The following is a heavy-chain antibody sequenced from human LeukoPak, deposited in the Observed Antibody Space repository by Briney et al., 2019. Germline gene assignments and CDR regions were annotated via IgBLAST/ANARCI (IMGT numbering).Heavy chain of an antibody. D-gene: IGHD6-6*01. J-gene: IGHJ6*03. V-gene: IGHV3-49*04. Sequence: GGSLRLSCTASGFTFGDYAMSWVRQAPGKGLEWVGFIRSKAYGGTTEYAASVKGRFTISRDDSKSIAYLQMNSLKTEDTAVYYCTRLQAARPYYYYYYMDVWGKGTTVTVSS. CDR3: TRLQAARPYYYYYYMDV. CDR2: IRSKAYGGTT. CDR1: GFTFGDYA.